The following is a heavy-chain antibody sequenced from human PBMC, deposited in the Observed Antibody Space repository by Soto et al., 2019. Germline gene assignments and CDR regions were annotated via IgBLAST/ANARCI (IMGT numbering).Heavy chain of an antibody. D-gene: IGHD3-16*01. CDR3: AKDIKVGLQPNDFDY. CDR1: GFTFSSYV. V-gene: IGHV3-23*01. J-gene: IGHJ4*02. Sequence: GGSLRLSFAASGFTFSSYVMRLVRQASGKGLEWVSAISGSGGSTYYADSVKGRFTISRDNSKNTLYLQMNSLRAEDTAVYYCAKDIKVGLQPNDFDYWGQGTLVTVSS. CDR2: ISGSGGST.